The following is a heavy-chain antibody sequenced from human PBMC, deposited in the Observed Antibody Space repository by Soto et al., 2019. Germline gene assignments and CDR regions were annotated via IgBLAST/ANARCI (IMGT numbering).Heavy chain of an antibody. CDR3: ARLPLRITVFGKVLGYSDS. Sequence: QVQLVQSGAEVKTPGSSVTVSCTPSGGSFNDYAFSWVRQAPGQGLEWLGGIIPLFGTSDYSQSFRDRATITAGKSPSTVFLELRSLTSQDTAVYYCARLPLRITVFGKVLGYSDSWGQGSLITVSS. D-gene: IGHD3-3*01. CDR2: IIPLFGTS. CDR1: GGSFNDYA. V-gene: IGHV1-69*06. J-gene: IGHJ4*02.